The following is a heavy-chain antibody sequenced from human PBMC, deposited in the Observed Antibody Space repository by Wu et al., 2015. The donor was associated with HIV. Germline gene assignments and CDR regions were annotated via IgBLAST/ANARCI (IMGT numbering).Heavy chain of an antibody. Sequence: QVQLIQSGAEVKKIGASVKISCKASGYTFTHYDINWVRQTTGQGLEWMGWMNPNSGNTGYAQKFQGRVTMTRNTSISTAYMELSSLRSEDTAVYYCARRRGYDAFDIWGQGTMVTVSS. CDR1: GYTFTHYD. CDR2: MNPNSGNT. J-gene: IGHJ3*02. D-gene: IGHD3-10*01. V-gene: IGHV1-8*01. CDR3: ARRRGYDAFDI.